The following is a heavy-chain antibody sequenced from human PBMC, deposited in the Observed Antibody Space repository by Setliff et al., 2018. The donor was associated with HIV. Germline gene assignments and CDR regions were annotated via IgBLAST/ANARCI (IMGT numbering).Heavy chain of an antibody. D-gene: IGHD3-22*01. CDR2: ISSSTTSI. CDR3: ARDTEMITTTDAFDI. CDR1: GFTFSSYS. J-gene: IGHJ3*02. V-gene: IGHV3-21*01. Sequence: GGSLRLSCAASGFTFSSYSMNWVRQAPGKGLEWVSSISSSTTSIYYADSVKGRFTISRDNAKNTMYLEMNSLRAEDTAVYYCARDTEMITTTDAFDIWGQGTMVTVSS.